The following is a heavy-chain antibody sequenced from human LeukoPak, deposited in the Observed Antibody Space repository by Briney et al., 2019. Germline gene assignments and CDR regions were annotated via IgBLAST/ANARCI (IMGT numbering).Heavy chain of an antibody. CDR2: ISWNSGSI. CDR3: ARVHSSSWGDY. CDR1: GFPLRRYA. V-gene: IGHV3-9*01. Sequence: GGSLRLSCAASGFPLRRYAMHWVRQAPGKGLEWVSGISWNSGSIGYADSVKGRFTISRDNAKNSLYLQMNSLRAEDTALYYCARVHSSSWGDYWGQGTLVTVSS. J-gene: IGHJ4*02. D-gene: IGHD6-13*01.